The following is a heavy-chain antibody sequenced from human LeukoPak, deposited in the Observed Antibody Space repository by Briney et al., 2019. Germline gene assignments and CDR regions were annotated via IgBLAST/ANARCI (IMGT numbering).Heavy chain of an antibody. J-gene: IGHJ3*02. CDR3: ARGPGGVLEWLFYAFDI. V-gene: IGHV1-69*13. D-gene: IGHD3-3*01. Sequence: SVKVSCKASGGTFSSYAVSWVRQAPGQGLEWMGGIIPIFGTANYAQKFQGRVTITADESTSTAYMELSSLRSEDTAVYYCARGPGGVLEWLFYAFDIWGQGTMVTVSS. CDR2: IIPIFGTA. CDR1: GGTFSSYA.